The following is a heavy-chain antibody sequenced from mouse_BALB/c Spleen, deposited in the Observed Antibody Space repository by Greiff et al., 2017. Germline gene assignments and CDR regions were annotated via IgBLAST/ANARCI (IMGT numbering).Heavy chain of an antibody. V-gene: IGHV1-87*01. CDR3: ARNDYGYAMDY. Sequence: VQLQQSGAELARPGASVKLSCKASGYTFTSYWMQWVKQRPGQGLEWIGAIYPGDGDTRYTQKFKGKATLTADKSSSTAYMQLSSLASEDSAVYYCARNDYGYAMDYWGQGTSVTVSS. J-gene: IGHJ4*01. CDR1: GYTFTSYW. D-gene: IGHD2-4*01. CDR2: IYPGDGDT.